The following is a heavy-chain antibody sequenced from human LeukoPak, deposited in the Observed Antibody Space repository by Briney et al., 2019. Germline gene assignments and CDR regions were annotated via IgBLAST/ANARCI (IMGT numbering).Heavy chain of an antibody. Sequence: GGSLRLSCVGSGFVFTKYAMSWVRQAPGKGLEWVSSISGHGGSTYSVDSMKGRLTISRDDSKSSLYLQMSSLTVDDTAVYYCAKGFTYSSSWNPRGDYFDYWGQGTLVTVSS. V-gene: IGHV3-23*01. J-gene: IGHJ4*02. CDR3: AKGFTYSSSWNPRGDYFDY. CDR2: ISGHGGST. D-gene: IGHD6-13*01. CDR1: GFVFTKYA.